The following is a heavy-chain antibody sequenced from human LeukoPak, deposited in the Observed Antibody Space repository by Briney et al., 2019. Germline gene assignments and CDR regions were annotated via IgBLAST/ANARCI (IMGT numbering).Heavy chain of an antibody. J-gene: IGHJ4*02. CDR2: MNRDGSEV. CDR3: ARGIDEWLYLNY. Sequence: GGSLRLSCAASGFPFTPFWMTWVRQAPGKGPEFVATMNRDGSEVAYGNSVRGRFTISRDNAKNSLYLQMYSLRAEDTAVYYCARGIDEWLYLNYWGQGAFVTVSS. D-gene: IGHD3-3*01. V-gene: IGHV3-7*04. CDR1: GFPFTPFW.